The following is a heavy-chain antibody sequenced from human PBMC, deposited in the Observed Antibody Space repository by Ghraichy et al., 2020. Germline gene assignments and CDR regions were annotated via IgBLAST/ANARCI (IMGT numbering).Heavy chain of an antibody. CDR2: IYHSGIA. CDR1: GGSFYSDPYS. D-gene: IGHD3-3*01. CDR3: AVLASRGVDV. J-gene: IGHJ6*02. V-gene: IGHV4-30-2*06. Sequence: SETLSLTCVVSGGSFYSDPYSWTWIRQSPGKRLEWIGYIYHSGIAYDNPSLETRVTISIDSSRNQFALNLYSMRDADTAVYYCAVLASRGVDVWGQGTTVTVSS.